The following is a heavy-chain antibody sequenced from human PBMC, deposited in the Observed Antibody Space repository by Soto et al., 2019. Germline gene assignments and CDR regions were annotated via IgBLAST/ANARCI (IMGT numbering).Heavy chain of an antibody. J-gene: IGHJ5*02. D-gene: IGHD2-2*01. CDR1: GYTFSNYG. CDR3: ARVVPGAEAWFGP. V-gene: IGHV1-18*01. Sequence: SVEVSCKNSGYTFSNYGITWVRQAPGQPLEWLGWISLYSDGTNYAQKFQGRVSMTTDTSTTTAYMELRSLRSDDTAVYYCARVVPGAEAWFGPWGQGTLVTVSS. CDR2: ISLYSDGT.